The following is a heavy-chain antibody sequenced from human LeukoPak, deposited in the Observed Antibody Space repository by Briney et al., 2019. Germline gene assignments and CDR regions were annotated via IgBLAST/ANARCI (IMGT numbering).Heavy chain of an antibody. CDR1: GFTFSSYA. Sequence: GGSLRLSCAASGFTFSSYAMHWVRQAPGKGLEWVAVISYDGSNKYYADSVKGRFTISRDNSKNTLYLQMTSLRADDTAVYYCARMGHNNSWFPFDCWGQGTLVTVSS. V-gene: IGHV3-30-3*01. CDR3: ARMGHNNSWFPFDC. CDR2: ISYDGSNK. D-gene: IGHD6-19*01. J-gene: IGHJ4*02.